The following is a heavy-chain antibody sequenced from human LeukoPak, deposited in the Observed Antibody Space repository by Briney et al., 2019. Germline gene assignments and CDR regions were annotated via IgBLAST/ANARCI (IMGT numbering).Heavy chain of an antibody. CDR2: ISPSSSVS. CDR3: AKRVIVDMAYYFDY. D-gene: IGHD3-16*02. V-gene: IGHV3-23*01. CDR1: GFTFSAYG. J-gene: IGHJ4*02. Sequence: PGGSLRLTCAASGFTFSAYGMYWVRQAPGKGLEWVSAISPSSSVSKYADSVKGRFTISRDNSQNTLYLQMDSLRAEDTAVYYCAKRVIVDMAYYFDYWGQGALVTVSS.